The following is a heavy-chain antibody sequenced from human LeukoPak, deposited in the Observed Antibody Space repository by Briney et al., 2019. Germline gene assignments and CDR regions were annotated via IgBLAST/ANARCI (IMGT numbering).Heavy chain of an antibody. Sequence: SETLSLTCTVSGGSISSSSYYWGWIRQPPGKGLEWIGGIYYSGSTYYNPSLKSRVTISVDTSKNQFSLKLSSVTAADTAVYYCARQVGQQLFDYWGQGTLVTVSS. V-gene: IGHV4-39*01. CDR3: ARQVGQQLFDY. CDR2: IYYSGST. D-gene: IGHD6-13*01. CDR1: GGSISSSSYY. J-gene: IGHJ4*02.